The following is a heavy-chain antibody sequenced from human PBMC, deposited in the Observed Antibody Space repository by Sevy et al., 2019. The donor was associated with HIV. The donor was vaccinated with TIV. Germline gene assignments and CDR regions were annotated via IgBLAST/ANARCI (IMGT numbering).Heavy chain of an antibody. CDR3: AKEGFGYNYDSSGNLDY. D-gene: IGHD3-22*01. J-gene: IGHJ4*02. CDR2: ISGSGGST. V-gene: IGHV3-23*01. CDR1: GFTFSSYA. Sequence: GGSLRLSCGVSGFTFSSYAMSWVRQAPGKGLEWVSGISGSGGSTYYADSVKGRFTISRDNSKNTLYLQMTSLRAEDTAVDYGAKEGFGYNYDSSGNLDYWGQGTLVTVSS.